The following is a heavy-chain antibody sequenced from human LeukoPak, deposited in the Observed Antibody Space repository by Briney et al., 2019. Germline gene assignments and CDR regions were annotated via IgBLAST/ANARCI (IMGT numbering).Heavy chain of an antibody. J-gene: IGHJ4*02. V-gene: IGHV3-30*03. Sequence: GGSLRLSCAASGFTFSSYGMHWVRQAPGKGLEWVAVISYDGSNKYYADSVKGRFTISRDNSKNTLYLQMNSLRAEDTAVYYCARDHRVHYFDYWGQGTLVTVSS. CDR1: GFTFSSYG. CDR3: ARDHRVHYFDY. CDR2: ISYDGSNK. D-gene: IGHD1-14*01.